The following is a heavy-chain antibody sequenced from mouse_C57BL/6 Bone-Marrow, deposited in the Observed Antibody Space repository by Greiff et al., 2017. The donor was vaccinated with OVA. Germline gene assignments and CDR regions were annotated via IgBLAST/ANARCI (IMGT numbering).Heavy chain of an antibody. D-gene: IGHD2-5*01. CDR1: GFNIKDDY. CDR3: TTHSNYPAWFAY. CDR2: IDPENGDT. V-gene: IGHV14-4*01. Sequence: EVKLLESGAELVRPRASVKLSCTASGFNIKDDYMHWVKQRPEQGLEWIGWIDPENGDTEYASKFQGKATITADTSSNTAYLQLSSLTSEDTAGYYCTTHSNYPAWFAYWGQGTLVTVSA. J-gene: IGHJ3*01.